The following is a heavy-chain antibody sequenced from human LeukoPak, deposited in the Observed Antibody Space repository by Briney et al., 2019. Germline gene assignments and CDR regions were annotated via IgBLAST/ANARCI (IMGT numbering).Heavy chain of an antibody. CDR3: AIRSPYYGGSLFDI. V-gene: IGHV4-4*07. CDR1: GGSISSYY. D-gene: IGHD4-23*01. Sequence: SETLSLTCTVSGGSISSYYWSWIRQPAGKGLEWIGRIYTSGSTNYNPSLKSRVTMSVDKSKNQFSLKLSSVTAADTAVYYCAIRSPYYGGSLFDIWGQGTMVTVSS. J-gene: IGHJ3*02. CDR2: IYTSGST.